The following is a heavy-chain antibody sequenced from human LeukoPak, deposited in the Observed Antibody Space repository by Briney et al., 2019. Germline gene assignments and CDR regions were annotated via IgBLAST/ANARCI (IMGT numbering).Heavy chain of an antibody. D-gene: IGHD3-3*01. J-gene: IGHJ5*02. CDR2: ISAYNGNT. CDR3: ARTYDFWSGAFYNWFDP. Sequence: GASVKVTCKASGGTFSSYAISWVRQAPGQGLEWMGWISAYNGNTNYAQKLQGRVTMTTDTSTSTAYMELRSLRSDDTAVYYCARTYDFWSGAFYNWFDPWGQGTLVTVSS. CDR1: GGTFSSYA. V-gene: IGHV1-18*01.